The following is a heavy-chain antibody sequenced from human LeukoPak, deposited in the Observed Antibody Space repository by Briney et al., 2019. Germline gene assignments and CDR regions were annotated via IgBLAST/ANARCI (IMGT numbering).Heavy chain of an antibody. CDR1: GGSISSYY. J-gene: IGHJ2*01. CDR2: IYTSGST. D-gene: IGHD5-18*01. V-gene: IGHV4-4*07. Sequence: SETLSLTCTVSGGSISSYYWSWLRQPAGKGLEWIGRIYTSGSTNYNPSLKSRVTMSVDTSKNQFSLKLSSVTAADTAVYYCARGPLYRYSYGPYLYFDLWGRGTLVTVSS. CDR3: ARGPLYRYSYGPYLYFDL.